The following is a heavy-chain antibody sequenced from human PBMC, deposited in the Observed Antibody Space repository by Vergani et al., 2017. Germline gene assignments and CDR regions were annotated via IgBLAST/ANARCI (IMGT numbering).Heavy chain of an antibody. Sequence: QVQLVESGGGVVQPGRSLRLSCAASGFTFSSYAMHWVRQAPGKGLEWVAVISYDGSNKYYADSVKGRFTISRDNSKNTLYLQMNSLRAEDTAVYYCAKDFVLGAHDAFDIWGQGTMVTVSS. CDR2: ISYDGSNK. CDR3: AKDFVLGAHDAFDI. D-gene: IGHD1-26*01. J-gene: IGHJ3*02. CDR1: GFTFSSYA. V-gene: IGHV3-30*07.